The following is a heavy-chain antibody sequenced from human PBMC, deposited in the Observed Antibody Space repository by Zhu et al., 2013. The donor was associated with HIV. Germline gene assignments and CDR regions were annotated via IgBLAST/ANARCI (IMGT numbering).Heavy chain of an antibody. D-gene: IGHD5-18*01. CDR2: INPSGGST. J-gene: IGHJ6*02. CDR3: ARDLPGFKAMVTATFHEGGGMDV. V-gene: IGHV1-46*01. CDR1: GGTFTSYY. Sequence: QVQLVQSGAEVKKPGSSVKVSCKASGGTFTSYYMHWVRQAPGQGLEWMGIINPSGGSTSNAQKFQGRVTMTRDTSTSTVYMELSRLRSDDTAVYYCARDLPGFKAMVTATFHEGGGMDVWGQGTTVTVSS.